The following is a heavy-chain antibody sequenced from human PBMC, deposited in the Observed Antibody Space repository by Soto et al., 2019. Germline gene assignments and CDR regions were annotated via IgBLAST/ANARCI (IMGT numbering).Heavy chain of an antibody. V-gene: IGHV3-23*04. CDR2: ITGGGTSI. J-gene: IGHJ4*02. CDR3: AKHQYSFAHYIDH. CDR1: GFTFSGYA. D-gene: IGHD4-4*01. Sequence: VQLVESGGGVVQPGRSLRLSCAASGFTFSGYAMSWVRQAPGKELQWVSVITGGGTSIYYGDSVKGRVSIARDMSTNTLFLHMHSLRAEDTALYYCAKHQYSFAHYIDHWGQGTHVTVSS.